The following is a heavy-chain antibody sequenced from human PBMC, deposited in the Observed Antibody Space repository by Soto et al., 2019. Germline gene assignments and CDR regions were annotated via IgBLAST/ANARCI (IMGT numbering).Heavy chain of an antibody. CDR2: INAGNGNT. J-gene: IGHJ6*02. V-gene: IGHV1-3*01. CDR3: ARERTTRGMDV. Sequence: ASVKVSCKASGYTLSSYAMHWVRQAPGQGLEWMGWINAGNGNTRYSQKFQGRVTITRDTSASTAYMELSSLRSEDTAVYYCARERTTRGMDVWGQGTTGTVSS. D-gene: IGHD1-1*01. CDR1: GYTLSSYA.